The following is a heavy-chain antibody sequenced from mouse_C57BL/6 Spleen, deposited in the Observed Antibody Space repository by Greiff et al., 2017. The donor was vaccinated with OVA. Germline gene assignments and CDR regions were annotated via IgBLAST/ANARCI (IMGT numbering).Heavy chain of an antibody. CDR1: GFNITDYY. CDR2: IDPEDGDT. J-gene: IGHJ2*01. CDR3: TIITTVVATDYFDY. D-gene: IGHD1-1*01. Sequence: QLQQSGAELVRPGASVKLSCTASGFNITDYYMHWVKQRPEQGLEWIGRIDPEDGDTEYAPKFQGKATMTADTSSNTAYLQLSSLTSEDTAFYYCTIITTVVATDYFDYWGQGTTLTVSS. V-gene: IGHV14-1*01.